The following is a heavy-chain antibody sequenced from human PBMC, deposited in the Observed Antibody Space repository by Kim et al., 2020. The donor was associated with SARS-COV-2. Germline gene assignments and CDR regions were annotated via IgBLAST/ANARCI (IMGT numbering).Heavy chain of an antibody. Sequence: ASVKVSCKASGYTFIMYHIHWVRQAPGQGLEWMGIINPSGATTSYAHNFQGRVTVTRDTSTSTVYMELSSLRSEDTAVYYCARLALAGGLEVWGRGTTVTVSS. CDR1: GYTFIMYH. J-gene: IGHJ6*02. V-gene: IGHV1-46*01. CDR2: INPSGATT. CDR3: ARLALAGGLEV.